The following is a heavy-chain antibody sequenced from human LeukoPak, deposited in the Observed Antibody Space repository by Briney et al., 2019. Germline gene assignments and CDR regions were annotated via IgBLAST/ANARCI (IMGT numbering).Heavy chain of an antibody. J-gene: IGHJ4*02. CDR2: IYHSGST. Sequence: KPSGTLSLTFAVSGYSLSSGYYWGWVRQPPGKGPEWIGSIYHSGSTYYNPSLKSRVTISVDTSKTQFSLKLSSVTAADTAVYYCARHESPGGATIHWGQGTLVTVSS. D-gene: IGHD1-26*01. V-gene: IGHV4-38-2*01. CDR1: GYSLSSGYY. CDR3: ARHESPGGATIH.